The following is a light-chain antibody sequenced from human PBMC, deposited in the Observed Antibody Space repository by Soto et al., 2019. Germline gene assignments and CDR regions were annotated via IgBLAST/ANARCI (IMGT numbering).Light chain of an antibody. CDR1: QSISSW. V-gene: IGKV1-5*01. CDR3: QPYNSYWT. J-gene: IGKJ1*01. CDR2: DAS. Sequence: EIQGTKSASTLSASVGDRVTITCRASQSISSWLAWYQQKPGKAPKLLIYDASSLESGVPSRFSGSGSGTEFTLTISSLQPDDFATYYCQPYNSYWTFGQGTKVDI.